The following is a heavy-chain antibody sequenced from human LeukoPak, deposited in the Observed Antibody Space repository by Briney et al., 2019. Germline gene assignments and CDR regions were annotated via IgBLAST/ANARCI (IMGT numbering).Heavy chain of an antibody. CDR2: IYTSGST. J-gene: IGHJ6*03. CDR3: ARVGSSTNIYYMDV. D-gene: IGHD2-2*01. CDR1: GGSISSGSYY. V-gene: IGHV4-61*02. Sequence: PSETLSLTCTVSGGSISSGSYYWSWLRQPAGKGLEWIGRIYTSGSTNYNPSLKSRVTISVDTSKNQFSLKLSSVTAADTAVYYCARVGSSTNIYYMDVWGKGTTVTVSS.